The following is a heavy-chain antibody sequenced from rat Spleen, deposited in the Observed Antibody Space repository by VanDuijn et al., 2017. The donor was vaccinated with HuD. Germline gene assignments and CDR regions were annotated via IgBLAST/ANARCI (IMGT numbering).Heavy chain of an antibody. Sequence: EVQLVESGGGLVQPGRSLKLSCVASGFTFNNYWMSWIRQAPGKGLEWVASITNTGNSIYYLDSVKGRFTISRDNAKSTLSLQMDSLRSEDTATFYCARRHYGYTDYFDYWGQGVMVTVSS. CDR2: ITNTGNSI. CDR1: GFTFNNYW. V-gene: IGHV5-31*01. CDR3: ARRHYGYTDYFDY. D-gene: IGHD1-9*01. J-gene: IGHJ2*01.